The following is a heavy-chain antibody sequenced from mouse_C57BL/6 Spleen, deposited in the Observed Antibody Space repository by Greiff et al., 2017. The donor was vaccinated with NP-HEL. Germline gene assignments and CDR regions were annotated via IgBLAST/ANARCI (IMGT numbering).Heavy chain of an antibody. V-gene: IGHV1-69*01. Sequence: VQLQQPGAELVMPGASVKLSCKASGYTFTSYWMHWVKQRPGQGLEWIGEIDPSDSYTNYNQKFKGKSTLTVDKSSSTAYMQLSSLTSEDSAVYDCVLYDGDYFDDWGKGTTLTVSS. D-gene: IGHD2-3*01. J-gene: IGHJ2*01. CDR2: IDPSDSYT. CDR1: GYTFTSYW. CDR3: VLYDGDYFDD.